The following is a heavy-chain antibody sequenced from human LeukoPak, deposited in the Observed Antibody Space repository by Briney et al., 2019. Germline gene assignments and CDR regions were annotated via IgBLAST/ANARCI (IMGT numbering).Heavy chain of an antibody. D-gene: IGHD1-26*01. CDR2: INHSGST. Sequence: SETLSLTCAVYGGSFSGYYWSWIRQPPGKGLEWIGEINHSGSTNYNPSLKSRVTISVDTSKNQFSLKLSSVTAADTAVYYCARSVGATENFDYWGQGTLVAVSS. CDR3: ARSVGATENFDY. V-gene: IGHV4-34*01. J-gene: IGHJ4*02. CDR1: GGSFSGYY.